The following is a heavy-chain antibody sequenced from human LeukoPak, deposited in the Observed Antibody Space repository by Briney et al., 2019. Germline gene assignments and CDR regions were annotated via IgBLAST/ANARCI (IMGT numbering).Heavy chain of an antibody. J-gene: IGHJ5*02. CDR3: ARGVERSKAGAP. CDR2: IHPHGIF. D-gene: IGHD5-24*01. V-gene: IGHV4-34*01. CDR1: GGSCDDYY. Sequence: PSETLSLTCAVHGGSCDDYYCIWIRQPPGKGLEWIGEIHPHGIFYYNSSLVSRVTISIDTSKSQFSLRLTSVTAADTAFYYCARGVERSKAGAPCGQGSLVTVSS.